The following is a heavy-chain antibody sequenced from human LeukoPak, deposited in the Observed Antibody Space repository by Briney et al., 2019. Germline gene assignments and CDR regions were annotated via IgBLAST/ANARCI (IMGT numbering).Heavy chain of an antibody. V-gene: IGHV4-59*11. Sequence: PSETLSLTCTVSGVSISSHYWSWIRQPPGKGLEWIGYIYYSGSTNYNPSLKSRVTISVDTSKNQFSLKLSSVTAADTAVYYCARSPFYWFDPWGQGTLVTVSS. CDR3: ARSPFYWFDP. D-gene: IGHD3-3*02. CDR2: IYYSGST. J-gene: IGHJ5*02. CDR1: GVSISSHY.